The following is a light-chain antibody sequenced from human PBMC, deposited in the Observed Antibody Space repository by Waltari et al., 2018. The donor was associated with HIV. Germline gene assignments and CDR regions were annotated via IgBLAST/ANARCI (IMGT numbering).Light chain of an antibody. Sequence: QSVMTQPPSASATPGQTVTISCSGSSSNIGTNTVNWYQQLPGTAPKPLIDHNHRRPSGVPDRCSGSKSGTSASLAIIGLQSEDEAVYYCAAWDVSLSGLWVFGGGTKLTVL. V-gene: IGLV1-44*01. CDR2: HNH. CDR3: AAWDVSLSGLWV. J-gene: IGLJ3*02. CDR1: SSNIGTNT.